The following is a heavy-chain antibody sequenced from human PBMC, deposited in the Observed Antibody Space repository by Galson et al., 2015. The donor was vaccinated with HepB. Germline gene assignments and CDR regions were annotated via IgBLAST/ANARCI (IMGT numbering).Heavy chain of an antibody. D-gene: IGHD5-18*01. CDR2: ISWDGGST. V-gene: IGHV3-43*01. Sequence: SLRLSCAASGFTFDDYTMHWVRQAPGKGLEWVSLISWDGGSTYYADSVKGRFTISRDNSKNSLYLQMNSLRTEDTALYYCARSGRGYSYGYRWYFDLWGRGTLVTVSS. CDR3: ARSGRGYSYGYRWYFDL. J-gene: IGHJ2*01. CDR1: GFTFDDYT.